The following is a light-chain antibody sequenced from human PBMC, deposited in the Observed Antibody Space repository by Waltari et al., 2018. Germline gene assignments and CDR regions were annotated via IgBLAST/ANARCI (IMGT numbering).Light chain of an antibody. Sequence: IVLTQSPGTLSLSPGERATLSCRASQSVSRSLAWYQQKPGQAPKLRIYGASTRATGIPDRFTGSGSGTDFSLAISSLEPEDFGIYFCQHYVRLPATFGQGTKVEIK. V-gene: IGKV3-20*01. CDR2: GAS. CDR1: QSVSRS. CDR3: QHYVRLPAT. J-gene: IGKJ1*01.